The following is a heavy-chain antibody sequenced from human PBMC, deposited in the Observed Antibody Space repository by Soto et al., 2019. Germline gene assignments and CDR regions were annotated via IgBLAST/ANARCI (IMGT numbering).Heavy chain of an antibody. V-gene: IGHV4-59*01. CDR1: GGSISSYY. J-gene: IGHJ5*02. D-gene: IGHD2-8*01. Sequence: SETLSLTCTVSGGSISSYYWSWIRQPPGKGLEWIGYIYYSGSTNYNPSLKSRVTISVDTSKNQFSLKLSSVIAADTAVYYCARSFCRDAVRCNWFDPWGQGTLVTVSS. CDR3: ARSFCRDAVRCNWFDP. CDR2: IYYSGST.